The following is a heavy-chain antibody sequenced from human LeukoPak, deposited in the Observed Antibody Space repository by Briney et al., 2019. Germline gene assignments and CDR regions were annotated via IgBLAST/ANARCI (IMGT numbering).Heavy chain of an antibody. Sequence: GGSLRLSCAASGFTFSTYSMNWVCQAPGKGLEWVSSISYSGSYIYYAGSVEGRFTISRDNAKNSVYLQMNSLRVEDTAVYYCARFNYYNSSRRFDYWGQGTLVTVSS. CDR2: ISYSGSYI. CDR3: ARFNYYNSSRRFDY. D-gene: IGHD3-22*01. CDR1: GFTFSTYS. J-gene: IGHJ4*02. V-gene: IGHV3-21*01.